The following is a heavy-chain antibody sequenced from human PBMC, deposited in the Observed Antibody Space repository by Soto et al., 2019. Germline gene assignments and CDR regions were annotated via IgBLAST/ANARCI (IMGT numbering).Heavy chain of an antibody. CDR2: IYPGDSDT. Sequence: GESLKISCKGSGYSFTSYWIGWVRQMPGKGLEWMGIIYPGDSDTRYSPSFQGQVTISADKSISTAYLQWSSLKASDTAMYYCARGRITMVRASTQTFDYWGQGTLVTVSS. J-gene: IGHJ4*02. CDR3: ARGRITMVRASTQTFDY. D-gene: IGHD3-10*01. V-gene: IGHV5-51*01. CDR1: GYSFTSYW.